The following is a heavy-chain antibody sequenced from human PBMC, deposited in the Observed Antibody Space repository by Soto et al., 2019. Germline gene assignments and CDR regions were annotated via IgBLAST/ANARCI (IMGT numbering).Heavy chain of an antibody. Sequence: SETLSLTCTVSGGSISSYYWSWIRQPPGKGLEWIGYIYYSGSTNYNPSLKSRVTISVDTSKNQFSLNLKSVTAADTALYYCARQGFGPIHGLVDVWGQRITVTVSS. D-gene: IGHD3-10*01. CDR3: ARQGFGPIHGLVDV. CDR2: IYYSGST. V-gene: IGHV4-59*08. CDR1: GGSISSYY. J-gene: IGHJ6*02.